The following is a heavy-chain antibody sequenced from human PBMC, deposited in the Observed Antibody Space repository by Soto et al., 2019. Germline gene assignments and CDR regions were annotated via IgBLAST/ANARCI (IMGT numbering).Heavy chain of an antibody. V-gene: IGHV4-59*01. Sequence: SETLSLTCTVSGGSISSYYWSWIRQPPGKGPEWIGYIYYSGSTNYTPSLKSRVTISVDTSKNQFSLKLSSVTAADTAVYYCARGDGCTNGVCYTQDDAFDIWGQGTMVTVSS. D-gene: IGHD2-8*01. J-gene: IGHJ3*02. CDR2: IYYSGST. CDR3: ARGDGCTNGVCYTQDDAFDI. CDR1: GGSISSYY.